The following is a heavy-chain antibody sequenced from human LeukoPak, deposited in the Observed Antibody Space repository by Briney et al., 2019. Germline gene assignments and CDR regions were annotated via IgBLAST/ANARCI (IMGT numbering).Heavy chain of an antibody. Sequence: SLKVSCRASGGTFSSYAISWVRQAPGQGLEWMGRIIPIFGTANYAQKFQGRVTITTDESTSTAYMELSSLRSEDTAVYYCARGAPLELLFDYWGQGTLVTVSS. CDR2: IIPIFGTA. CDR3: ARGAPLELLFDY. D-gene: IGHD1-26*01. V-gene: IGHV1-69*05. CDR1: GGTFSSYA. J-gene: IGHJ4*02.